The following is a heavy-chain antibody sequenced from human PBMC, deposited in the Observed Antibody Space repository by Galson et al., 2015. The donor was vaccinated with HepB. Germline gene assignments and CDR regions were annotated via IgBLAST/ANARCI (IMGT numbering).Heavy chain of an antibody. CDR3: ARNTGDQYQLLYGIDP. CDR1: GGTFSSYT. CDR2: IIPNLGNT. Sequence: SVKVSCKASGGTFSSYTISWVRQAPGQGLEWMGRIIPNLGNTNYAQKFQGRVTMTRNKSTSTAYMELSSLRSEDTAVYYCARNTGDQYQLLYGIDPWGQGTLVTVSS. V-gene: IGHV1-69*02. J-gene: IGHJ5*02. D-gene: IGHD2-2*01.